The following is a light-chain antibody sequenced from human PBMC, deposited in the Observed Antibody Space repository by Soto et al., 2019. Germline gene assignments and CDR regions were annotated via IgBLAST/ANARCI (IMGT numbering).Light chain of an antibody. Sequence: DTHMAPSPFCMTASLGGTVTITCQASQNINNYLNWYQQKPGRDPKLLIYDASNLEAGVPSRFRGSGSGTDFTFTISRLQPEDIATYYCQQYENLPTLGQGTRLE. CDR2: DAS. CDR1: QNINNY. CDR3: QQYENLPT. V-gene: IGKV1-33*01. J-gene: IGKJ5*01.